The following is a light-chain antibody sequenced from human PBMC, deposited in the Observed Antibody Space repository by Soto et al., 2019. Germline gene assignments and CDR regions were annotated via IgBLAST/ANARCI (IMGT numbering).Light chain of an antibody. J-gene: IGKJ1*01. V-gene: IGKV3D-15*01. CDR3: QQYNNWPPT. Sequence: EIVMTQSPATLSVSPGERATLSCRASQSVSGNLAWYQQKPGQAPRLLIYGASTRATGIPTRFSGSGSGTECTLTISSLQSEDFAVYYCQQYNNWPPTFGQGTKVEIK. CDR2: GAS. CDR1: QSVSGN.